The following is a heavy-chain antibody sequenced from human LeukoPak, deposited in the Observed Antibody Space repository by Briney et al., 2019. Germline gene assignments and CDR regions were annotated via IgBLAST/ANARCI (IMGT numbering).Heavy chain of an antibody. D-gene: IGHD4-11*01. Sequence: GGSLRLSCAASGFTFSSYWMNWARQAPGKGLEWVASINHNGNVNYYVDSVKGRFTISRDNSKNTLYLQMNSLRAEDTAVYYCANDYSNYYTYGMDDWGQGTTVIVSS. J-gene: IGHJ6*02. CDR3: ANDYSNYYTYGMDD. CDR1: GFTFSSYW. CDR2: INHNGNVN. V-gene: IGHV3-7*01.